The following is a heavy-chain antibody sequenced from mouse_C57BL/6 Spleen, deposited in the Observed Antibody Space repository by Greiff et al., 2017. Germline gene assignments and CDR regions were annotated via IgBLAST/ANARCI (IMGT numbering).Heavy chain of an antibody. V-gene: IGHV1-69*01. J-gene: IGHJ3*01. CDR2: IDPSDSYT. D-gene: IGHD4-1*01. CDR1: GYTFTSYW. CDR3: ASTANSWFAY. Sequence: QVQLQQPGAELVMPGASVKLSCKASGYTFTSYWMHWVKQRPGQGLEWIGEIDPSDSYTNYNQKFKGKSTLTVDKSSSTAYMQLSSLTSEDSAVYYCASTANSWFAYWGQGTLVTVSA.